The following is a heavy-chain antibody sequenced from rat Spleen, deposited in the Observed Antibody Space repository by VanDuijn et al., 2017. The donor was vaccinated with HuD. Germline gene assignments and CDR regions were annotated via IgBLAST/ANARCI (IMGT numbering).Heavy chain of an antibody. CDR2: ISFDGGRT. CDR3: ARRHYGYTDYFDY. Sequence: EVQLVQSNGGLVQPGRSLKLSCAASGFTFSDYYMAWVRQAPTKGLEWVATISFDGGRTYYRDSVKGRFTISRDNAKSTLYLQMDSLRSEDTATYYCARRHYGYTDYFDYWGQGVMVTVSS. J-gene: IGHJ2*01. V-gene: IGHV5-29*01. CDR1: GFTFSDYY. D-gene: IGHD1-11*01.